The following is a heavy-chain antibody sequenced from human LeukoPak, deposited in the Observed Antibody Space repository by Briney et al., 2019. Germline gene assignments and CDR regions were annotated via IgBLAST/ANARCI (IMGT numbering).Heavy chain of an antibody. CDR1: GYTLTRYY. Sequence: APVKVSRKASGYTLTRYYMHWVRQAPGPRLEWMGWINPNSGGTNYAQKFQGRVTMTRDTSISTAYMELSRLRSDDTAVYYCAGGGSSPSEVWGQGTLVTVSS. D-gene: IGHD6-6*01. CDR2: INPNSGGT. CDR3: AGGGSSPSEV. J-gene: IGHJ4*02. V-gene: IGHV1-2*02.